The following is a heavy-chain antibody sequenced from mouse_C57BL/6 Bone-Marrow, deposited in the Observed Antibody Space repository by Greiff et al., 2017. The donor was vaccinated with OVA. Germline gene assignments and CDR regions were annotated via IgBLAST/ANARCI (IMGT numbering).Heavy chain of an antibody. CDR2: INPNNGGT. D-gene: IGHD2-2*01. CDR1: GYTFTDYY. J-gene: IGHJ2*01. Sequence: VQLQQSGPELVKPGASVKISCKASGYTFTDYYMNWVKQSHGKSLEWIGDINPNNGGTSYNQKFKGKATLTVDKSSSTAYMELRSLTSEDSAVYYCARLSWLPPDYWGQGTTLTVSS. V-gene: IGHV1-26*01. CDR3: ARLSWLPPDY.